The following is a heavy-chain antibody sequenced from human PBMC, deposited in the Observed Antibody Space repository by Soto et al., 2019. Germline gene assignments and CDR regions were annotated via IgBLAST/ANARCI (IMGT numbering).Heavy chain of an antibody. CDR1: RFTFSSYA. CDR3: ARTADKETYYYDSSGYYFDY. Sequence: PVGSLRLSCAGSRFTFSSYAMHWVRQAPGKGLEWVSVISPDGSDTFYAESVKGRFTISRDNSKNTMYVQMNSLRPEDTAVYYCARTADKETYYYDSSGYYFDYWGQGTLVTVSS. D-gene: IGHD3-22*01. CDR2: ISPDGSDT. J-gene: IGHJ4*02. V-gene: IGHV3-30*04.